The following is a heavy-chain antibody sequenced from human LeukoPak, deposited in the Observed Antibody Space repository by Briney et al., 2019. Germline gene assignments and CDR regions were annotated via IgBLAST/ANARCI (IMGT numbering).Heavy chain of an antibody. V-gene: IGHV4-34*01. CDR1: GGSFSGYY. J-gene: IGHJ4*02. D-gene: IGHD3-10*01. CDR3: ARLTVRLLSGENQFDY. CDR2: INHSGST. Sequence: PSETLSLTCAVDGGSFSGYYWSWIRQPPGKGLEWIGEINHSGSTNYNPSLKSRVTISVDTSKNQFSLKLSSVTAADTAVYYCARLTVRLLSGENQFDYWGQGTLVTVSS.